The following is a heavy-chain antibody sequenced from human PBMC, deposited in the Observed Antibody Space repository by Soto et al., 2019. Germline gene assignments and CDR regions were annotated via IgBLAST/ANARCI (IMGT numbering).Heavy chain of an antibody. D-gene: IGHD2-2*01. Sequence: EVQLLESGAGLVQPGGSLRLSCAASGFTFSSYAMSWVRQAPGKGLEWVSGISTSGDSTYYADSVKGRFTISRDNSKDTLYLQMNSLRAGDTAVYYCAINSQYCSSTSCYADWGQGTLVTVSS. CDR2: ISTSGDST. V-gene: IGHV3-23*01. CDR1: GFTFSSYA. J-gene: IGHJ4*02. CDR3: AINSQYCSSTSCYAD.